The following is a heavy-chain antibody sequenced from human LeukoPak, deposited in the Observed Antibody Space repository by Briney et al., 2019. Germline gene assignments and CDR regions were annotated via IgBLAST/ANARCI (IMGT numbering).Heavy chain of an antibody. CDR1: GYTFTGYY. D-gene: IGHD2-15*01. V-gene: IGHV1-2*02. Sequence: GASVKVSCKASGYTFTGYYMHWVRQAPGQGLEWMGWINPNSGDTNYAQKFQGRVTMTRDTSRSTAYMELSRLRSDDTAVYHCARQAFCSGGSCAKWFDRWGHGTLVTVSS. CDR3: ARQAFCSGGSCAKWFDR. CDR2: INPNSGDT. J-gene: IGHJ5*02.